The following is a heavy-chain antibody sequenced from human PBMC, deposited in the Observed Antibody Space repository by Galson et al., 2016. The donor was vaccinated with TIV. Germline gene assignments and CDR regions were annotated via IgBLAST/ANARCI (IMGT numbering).Heavy chain of an antibody. Sequence: PALVKPTQTLTLTCTFSGFSLITNGVGVGWVRQPPGKALEWLAHIYWDDDERYSPSLKSRLTITKDTSKNQVVLRMTNMDPMDTATYYCVHLPNMSYYGMDVWGQGTTVTVSS. CDR2: IYWDDDE. D-gene: IGHD2/OR15-2a*01. CDR3: VHLPNMSYYGMDV. CDR1: GFSLITNGVG. J-gene: IGHJ6*02. V-gene: IGHV2-5*02.